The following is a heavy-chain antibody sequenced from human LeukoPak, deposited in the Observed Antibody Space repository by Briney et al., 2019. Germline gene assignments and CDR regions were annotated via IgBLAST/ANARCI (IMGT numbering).Heavy chain of an antibody. CDR1: GFTFSDYY. CDR3: ASRVLWFGELPSKYNWFDP. Sequence: PGGSLRLPCAASGFTFSDYYMSWIRQAPGKGLEWVSYISSSGSTIYYVDSVKGRFTISRDNAKNSLYLQMNSLRAEDTAVYYCASRVLWFGELPSKYNWFDPWGQGTLVTVSS. CDR2: ISSSGSTI. J-gene: IGHJ5*02. D-gene: IGHD3-10*01. V-gene: IGHV3-11*04.